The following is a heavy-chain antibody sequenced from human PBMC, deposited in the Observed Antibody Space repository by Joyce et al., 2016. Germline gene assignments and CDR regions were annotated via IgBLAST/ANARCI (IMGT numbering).Heavy chain of an antibody. CDR3: ARMPLGGVGRAFDV. V-gene: IGHV2-70*01. J-gene: IGHJ3*01. Sequence: QVALRESGPALLNPTQTLTLTCTFSGFSLNTRGLCVSWLRQPPGRALAWLAFINWDDEKYYSTSLKSRLTISKDTSKNEVVLTMTNVDPVDTGTYYCARMPLGGVGRAFDVWGQGTVVTVSS. CDR1: GFSLNTRGLC. CDR2: INWDDEK. D-gene: IGHD3-16*01.